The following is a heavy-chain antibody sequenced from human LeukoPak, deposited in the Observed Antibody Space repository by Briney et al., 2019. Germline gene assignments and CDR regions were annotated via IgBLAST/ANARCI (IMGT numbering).Heavy chain of an antibody. J-gene: IGHJ4*02. V-gene: IGHV1-2*02. CDR3: AKADGYNGPAY. D-gene: IGHD5-24*01. Sequence: ASVKVSCKASGYTFTGYYMHWVRQAPGQGFEWMGWIYPNSGDTNYAQKFQGRVTLTRDTSISTAYMELSGLRSDDTAVYYCAKADGYNGPAYWGQGTLVTVSS. CDR1: GYTFTGYY. CDR2: IYPNSGDT.